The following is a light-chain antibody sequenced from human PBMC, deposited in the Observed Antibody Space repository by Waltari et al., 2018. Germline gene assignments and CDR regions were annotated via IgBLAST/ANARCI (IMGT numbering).Light chain of an antibody. CDR1: QSISSSN. CDR3: QQYGSSWT. Sequence: EIVLTQSPGTLSLSPGQRATLSCRASQSISSSNLAWYQQKPGQTPRLLIYGASSMATGIPDRFSGSGSGTNFTLTISRLEPEDFAVYYCQQYGSSWTFGQGTRVEIK. V-gene: IGKV3-20*01. J-gene: IGKJ1*01. CDR2: GAS.